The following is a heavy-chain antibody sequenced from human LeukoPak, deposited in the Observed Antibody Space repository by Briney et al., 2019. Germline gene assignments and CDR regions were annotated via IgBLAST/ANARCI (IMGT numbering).Heavy chain of an antibody. Sequence: SETLSLTCTVSGDSISSYYWSWIRQPPGKGLEWIGYIYDSGKTNYNASLISRVTISVDTSKNQFSLKLTSVTPADTAVYYCARGGGTLDYWGQGTLVTVSS. J-gene: IGHJ4*02. CDR2: IYDSGKT. V-gene: IGHV4-59*01. D-gene: IGHD3-16*01. CDR3: ARGGGTLDY. CDR1: GDSISSYY.